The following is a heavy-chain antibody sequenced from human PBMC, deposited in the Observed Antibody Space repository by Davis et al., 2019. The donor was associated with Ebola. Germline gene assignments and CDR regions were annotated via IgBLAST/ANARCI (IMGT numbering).Heavy chain of an antibody. CDR1: GFSLSSIGVG. Sequence: SGPTLVKPTQTLTLTCTFSGFSLSSIGVGVGWIRQPPGKALEWLALIYWNDDKDYSPSLKSRLTITKDTSKNQVVLTMTNMDPVDTATYYCAHSRHRYGSPRPYYSDYWGQGTLVTVSS. J-gene: IGHJ4*02. D-gene: IGHD5-18*01. CDR3: AHSRHRYGSPRPYYSDY. V-gene: IGHV2-5*01. CDR2: IYWNDDK.